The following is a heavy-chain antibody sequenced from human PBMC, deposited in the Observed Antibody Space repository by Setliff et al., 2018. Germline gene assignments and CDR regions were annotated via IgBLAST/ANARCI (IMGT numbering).Heavy chain of an antibody. CDR1: GFTLSTYW. CDR2: IKQDGNEK. V-gene: IGHV3-7*03. D-gene: IGHD6-13*01. J-gene: IGHJ6*03. CDR3: AKYSSSWGGYYYYYYYMDV. Sequence: GGSLRLSCAASGFTLSTYWMSWVRQAPGKGLEWVANIKQDGNEKYYVDSVKGRFTISRDNSKNTLYLQMNSLRAEDTAVYYCAKYSSSWGGYYYYYYYMDVWGKGTTVTVSS.